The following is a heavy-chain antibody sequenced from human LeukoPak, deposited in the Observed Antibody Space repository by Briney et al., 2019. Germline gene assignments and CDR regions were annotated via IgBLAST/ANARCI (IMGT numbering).Heavy chain of an antibody. Sequence: ASVKVSCKASGYTFTDYYMEWVRQGPGQGLEWMGWINPNSGGTNYAQKFQGRVTMTRDTSISTAYMELSRLRSDDTAVYYCARVRSYCTNGVCYWDLDYWGQGTLVTVSS. D-gene: IGHD2-8*01. J-gene: IGHJ4*02. CDR1: GYTFTDYY. V-gene: IGHV1-2*02. CDR2: INPNSGGT. CDR3: ARVRSYCTNGVCYWDLDY.